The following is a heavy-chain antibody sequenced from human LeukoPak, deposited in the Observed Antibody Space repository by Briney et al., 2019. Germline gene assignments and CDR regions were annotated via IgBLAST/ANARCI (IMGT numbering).Heavy chain of an antibody. J-gene: IGHJ4*02. D-gene: IGHD6-13*01. CDR3: ARDRIAATGSLYSSAPDY. CDR1: GFTFSSYT. Sequence: GGSLRLSCAASGFTFSSYTMYWVRQAPGKGLEWVSSISSSSSYIYYADSVKGRFTISRDNAKNSLYLQMDSLRAEDTAMYYCARDRIAATGSLYSSAPDYWGQGTLITVSS. CDR2: ISSSSSYI. V-gene: IGHV3-21*01.